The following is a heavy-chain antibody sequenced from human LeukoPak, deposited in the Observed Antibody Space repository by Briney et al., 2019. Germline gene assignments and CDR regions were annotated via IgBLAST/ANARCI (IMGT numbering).Heavy chain of an antibody. Sequence: PGGSLRLSCAASGFTFSTYAMSWVRQAPGQGPDWVASITDTGGGTYYADSVKGRFTISRDNSKNTLYLQMDSLRAEDTAIYYCARVIGSYGDSAYWGQGTLVTVSS. D-gene: IGHD3-16*01. CDR1: GFTFSTYA. CDR3: ARVIGSYGDSAY. J-gene: IGHJ4*02. CDR2: ITDTGGGT. V-gene: IGHV3-23*01.